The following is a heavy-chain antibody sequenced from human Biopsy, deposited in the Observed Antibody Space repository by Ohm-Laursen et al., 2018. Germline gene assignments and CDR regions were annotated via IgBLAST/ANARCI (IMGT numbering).Heavy chain of an antibody. CDR2: VHYSGAT. CDR3: ARPLRGGEYEGFDL. J-gene: IGHJ3*01. CDR1: GFSLSTSLEG. V-gene: IGHV4-39*01. Sequence: TLTLTCTFSGFSLSTSLEGVGWIRQAPGKGLEWLGSVHYSGATYYNQPLTSRATISVDTAKNQFFLKLRSATAADTAVYYCARPLRGGEYEGFDLWGPGTMVSVSP. D-gene: IGHD4-17*01.